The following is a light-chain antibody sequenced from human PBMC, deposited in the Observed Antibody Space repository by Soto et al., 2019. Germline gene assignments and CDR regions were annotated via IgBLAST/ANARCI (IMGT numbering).Light chain of an antibody. CDR2: WAS. CDR1: QSGLNSSNNKNY. Sequence: DIVMTQSPAALAVSLGERATINCKSSQSGLNSSNNKNYLAWYRQKPGQPPKLLIYWASTRESGVPDRFSGSGSGTDFTVTISSLQAEDVAVYYCQQYYSPPYTFGQGTKLEIK. V-gene: IGKV4-1*01. CDR3: QQYYSPPYT. J-gene: IGKJ2*01.